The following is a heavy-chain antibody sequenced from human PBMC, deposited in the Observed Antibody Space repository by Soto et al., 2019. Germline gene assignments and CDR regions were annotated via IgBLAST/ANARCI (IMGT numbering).Heavy chain of an antibody. V-gene: IGHV1-18*01. CDR2: ISAYNVNT. J-gene: IGHJ5*02. Sequence: QVQLVQSGSEVKKPGASVKVSCKASGYTFTSYVISWVRQAPGQGLEWRGWISAYNVNTNYAQKLQGRVPMTTDTYTNTAYMAVRSLSSDDTAVYYCAGGGGAAGSWGQGTLVTVSS. CDR1: GYTFTSYV. CDR3: AGGGGAAGS. D-gene: IGHD2-15*01.